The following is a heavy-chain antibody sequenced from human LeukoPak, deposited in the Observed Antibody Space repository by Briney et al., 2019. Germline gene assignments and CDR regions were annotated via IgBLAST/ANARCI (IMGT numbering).Heavy chain of an antibody. V-gene: IGHV3-48*03. Sequence: GGSLRLSCAASGFTFSSREMNRVNQAQWKGLQSVSCISSSGSTIYYAYSVKGRFTISRDNAKNSLYLQMNSLRAEDTAVYYCASIGSLVYYYYGMDLWGQGTTVTVSS. CDR1: GFTFSSRE. CDR2: ISSSGSTI. CDR3: ASIGSLVYYYYGMDL. J-gene: IGHJ6*02. D-gene: IGHD3-10*01.